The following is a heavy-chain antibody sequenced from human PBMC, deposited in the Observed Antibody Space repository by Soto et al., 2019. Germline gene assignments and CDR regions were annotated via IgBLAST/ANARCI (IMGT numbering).Heavy chain of an antibody. CDR2: VSGSGGGT. J-gene: IGHJ4*02. CDR3: ARIGPYCGGDCYPDFDF. Sequence: LRLSCAASGFTFNTYGMTWVRQAPGKGLEWVSTVSGSGGGTYYADSVKGRFTISRDNSKNTMYLQMSNLRAEDTAVYFCARIGPYCGGDCYPDFDFRGLGTPVTVSS. V-gene: IGHV3-23*01. CDR1: GFTFNTYG. D-gene: IGHD2-21*02.